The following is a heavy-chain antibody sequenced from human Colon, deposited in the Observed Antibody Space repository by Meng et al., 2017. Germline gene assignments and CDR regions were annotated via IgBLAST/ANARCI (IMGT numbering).Heavy chain of an antibody. CDR1: GDSVSSNSAA. CDR2: TYYRSKWFN. J-gene: IGHJ4*02. Sequence: SETLSLTCAISGDSVSSNSAAWNWIRQSPSRGLEWLGRTYYRSKWFNDYARSMNPRITINADTSKNQDSMQLSSVTPEDTAVYYYPKEPDYFESWGQGILVTVSS. CDR3: PKEPDYFES. V-gene: IGHV6-1*01.